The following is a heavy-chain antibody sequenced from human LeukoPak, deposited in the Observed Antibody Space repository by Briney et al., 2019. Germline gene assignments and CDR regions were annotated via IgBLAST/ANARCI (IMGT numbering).Heavy chain of an antibody. J-gene: IGHJ4*02. CDR2: ISGSGGST. CDR3: AKGYYDYVWGSYYFDY. CDR1: GFTFSSYA. Sequence: GGSLRLSCAASGFTFSSYAMSWVRQAPGKGLECVSAISGSGGSTYYADSVRGRFTIYRDNSRDTVYLQMNSLRAEDTAVYYCAKGYYDYVWGSYYFDYWGQGTLVTVSS. D-gene: IGHD3-16*01. V-gene: IGHV3-23*01.